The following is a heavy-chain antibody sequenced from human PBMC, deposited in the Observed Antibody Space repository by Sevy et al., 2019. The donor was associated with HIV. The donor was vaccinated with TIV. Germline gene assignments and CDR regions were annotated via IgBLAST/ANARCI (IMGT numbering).Heavy chain of an antibody. Sequence: SETLSLTCTVSGGSVSSGSYYWAWIRQPAGKGLEWIGRFYDGGRFSSAGTSKYNPSLKSRVSMSVDTSKNQVSLKVTSVTAADTAVYYCARDGQYGLDVWGQGTTVTVSS. CDR3: ARDGQYGLDV. CDR1: GGSVSSGSYY. CDR2: FYDGGRF. V-gene: IGHV4-61*10. J-gene: IGHJ6*02.